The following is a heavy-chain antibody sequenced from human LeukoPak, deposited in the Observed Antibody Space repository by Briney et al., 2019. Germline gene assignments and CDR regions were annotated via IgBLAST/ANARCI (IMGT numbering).Heavy chain of an antibody. D-gene: IGHD4-17*01. CDR3: ASQTTVTDNYYYMDV. Sequence: ASVTVSCKASVYTFTSYGIAWVRQAPGQGLEWMGWVSAYNGNTNYAQKLQGRVTMTTDTSTNTAYMELRSLRSDDTAVYYCASQTTVTDNYYYMDVWGKGTTVTVSS. V-gene: IGHV1-18*01. J-gene: IGHJ6*03. CDR2: VSAYNGNT. CDR1: VYTFTSYG.